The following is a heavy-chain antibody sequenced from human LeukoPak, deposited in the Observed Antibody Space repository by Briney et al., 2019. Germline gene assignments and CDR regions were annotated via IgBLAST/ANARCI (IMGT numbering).Heavy chain of an antibody. J-gene: IGHJ4*02. CDR3: ARHQKITGTENYFDY. CDR1: GGSISRHD. CDR2: IYYSGST. Sequence: PSETLSLTCTVSGGSISRHDWSWIRQPPGKGLEWIGYIYYSGSTYYNPSLKSRVTISVDTSKTQFSLKLTSVTAADTAVYFCARHQKITGTENYFDYWGQGTLVTVSS. D-gene: IGHD1-1*01. V-gene: IGHV4-59*08.